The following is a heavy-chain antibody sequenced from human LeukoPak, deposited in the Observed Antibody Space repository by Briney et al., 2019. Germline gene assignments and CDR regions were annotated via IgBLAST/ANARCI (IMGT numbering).Heavy chain of an antibody. J-gene: IGHJ4*02. D-gene: IGHD6-13*01. CDR1: GGSFSGYY. CDR3: ARQGSWSRGGDY. Sequence: PSETLSLTCAVYGGSFSGYYWSWIRQPPGKGLEWIGGINHSGSTNYNPSLKSRVTISVDTSKNQFSLKLSSVTAAVTAVYYCARQGSWSRGGDYWGQGTLATVSS. V-gene: IGHV4-34*01. CDR2: INHSGST.